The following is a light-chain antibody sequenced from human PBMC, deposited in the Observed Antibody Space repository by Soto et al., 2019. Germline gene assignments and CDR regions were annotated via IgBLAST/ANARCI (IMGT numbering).Light chain of an antibody. CDR1: QSIRSNY. CDR3: QQYGSSPPIT. CDR2: GAS. J-gene: IGKJ5*01. V-gene: IGKV3-20*01. Sequence: EIVLTQSPGTLSLSPGERATLSFRAIQSIRSNYLAWYQQKPGQAPRLLIYGASSRAAGIADRFSGSGSGTDFTLTISRLEPEDFAVYYCQQYGSSPPITFGQGTRLEIK.